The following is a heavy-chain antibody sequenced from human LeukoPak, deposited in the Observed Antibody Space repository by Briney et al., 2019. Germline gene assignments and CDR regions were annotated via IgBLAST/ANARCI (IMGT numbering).Heavy chain of an antibody. J-gene: IGHJ4*02. CDR1: GFTFSGYA. Sequence: PGGSLRLSCAASGFTFSGYAMHWVRQAPGKGLEWVAVISYDGSNKYYADSVKGRFTISRDNSKNTLYLQMNSLRAEDTAVYYCARDGRPFDYWGQGTLVTVSS. D-gene: IGHD1-26*01. V-gene: IGHV3-30-3*01. CDR2: ISYDGSNK. CDR3: ARDGRPFDY.